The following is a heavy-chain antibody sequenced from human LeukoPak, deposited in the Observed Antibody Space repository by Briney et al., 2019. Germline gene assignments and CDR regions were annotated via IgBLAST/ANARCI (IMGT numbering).Heavy chain of an antibody. V-gene: IGHV3-30*02. Sequence: GSLRLSCAASGFTFSSYGMHWVRQAPGKGLEWVAFIRYDGSNKYYADSVKGRFTISRDNSKNTLYLQMNSLRAEDTAVYYCAKGIRRGYSYGPGTDAFDIWGQGTMVTVSS. CDR3: AKGIRRGYSYGPGTDAFDI. CDR1: GFTFSSYG. CDR2: IRYDGSNK. D-gene: IGHD5-18*01. J-gene: IGHJ3*02.